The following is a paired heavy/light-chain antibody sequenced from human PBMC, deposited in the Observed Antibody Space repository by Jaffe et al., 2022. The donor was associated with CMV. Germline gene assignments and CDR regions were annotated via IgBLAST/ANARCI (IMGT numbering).Heavy chain of an antibody. CDR1: GFSLSTSGVG. CDR3: AHRPAPINIAAAGSGWFDP. J-gene: IGHJ5*02. Sequence: QITLKESGPTLVKPTQTLTLTCTFSGFSLSTSGVGVGWIRQPPGKALEWLALIYWNDDKRYSPSLKSRLTITKDTSKNQVVLTMTNMDPVDTATYYCAHRPAPINIAAAGSGWFDPWGQGTLVTVSS. V-gene: IGHV2-5*01. D-gene: IGHD6-13*01. CDR2: IYWNDDK.
Light chain of an antibody. J-gene: IGLJ2*01. CDR1: ALPKQY. CDR2: KDS. V-gene: IGLV3-25*03. Sequence: SYELTQPPSVSVSPGQTARITCSGDALPKQYAYWYQQKPGQAPVLVIYKDSERPSGIPERFSGSSSGTTVTLTISGVQAEDEADYYCQSADSSGTSVVFGGGTKLTVL. CDR3: QSADSSGTSVV.